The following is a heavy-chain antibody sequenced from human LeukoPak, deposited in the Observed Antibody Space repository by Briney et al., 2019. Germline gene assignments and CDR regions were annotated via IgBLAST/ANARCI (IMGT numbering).Heavy chain of an antibody. CDR3: AGSSGWYFDY. Sequence: PGGSLRLSCAASGFTFSNYWMSWVRQAPGKGLEWVANIKQDGSEKHYVDSVEGRFTISRDNAKNSLYLNLNSLRAEDTAVYYCAGSSGWYFDYWGQGTLVTVSS. D-gene: IGHD6-19*01. V-gene: IGHV3-7*03. CDR2: IKQDGSEK. CDR1: GFTFSNYW. J-gene: IGHJ4*02.